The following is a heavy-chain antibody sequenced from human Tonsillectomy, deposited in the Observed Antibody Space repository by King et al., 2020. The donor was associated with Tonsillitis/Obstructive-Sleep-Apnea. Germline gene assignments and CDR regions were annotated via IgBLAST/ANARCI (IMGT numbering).Heavy chain of an antibody. CDR2: ISYDGSNK. D-gene: IGHD6-19*01. CDR1: GFTFSSYA. CDR3: ATNHGYISGGEYFQH. J-gene: IGHJ1*01. V-gene: IGHV3-30*04. Sequence: QLVQSGGGVVQPGRSLRLSCAASGFTFSSYAMHWVRQAPGKGLEWVAVISYDGSNKYYADSVKGRFTISRDNSKNTLYLQMNSLRAEDTAVYYCATNHGYISGGEYFQHWGPGTLVTVSS.